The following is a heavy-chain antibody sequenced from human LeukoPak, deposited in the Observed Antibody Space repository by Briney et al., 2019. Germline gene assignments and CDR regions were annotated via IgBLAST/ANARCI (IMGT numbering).Heavy chain of an antibody. D-gene: IGHD6-19*01. V-gene: IGHV3-23*01. Sequence: PGGSLRLSCAASGFTFSNFGMSWVRQAPGKGLEWVSVISGSGGSTYYADSVKGRFTISRDNSKNTLYLQVNSLRVEDTAVYYCVKDQREAYRSGWSRDFDYWGQGTLVTVSS. CDR2: ISGSGGST. J-gene: IGHJ4*02. CDR1: GFTFSNFG. CDR3: VKDQREAYRSGWSRDFDY.